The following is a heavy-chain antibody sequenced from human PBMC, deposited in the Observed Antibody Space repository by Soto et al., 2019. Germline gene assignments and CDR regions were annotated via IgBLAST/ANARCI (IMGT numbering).Heavy chain of an antibody. CDR1: GFSFDYYA. J-gene: IGHJ4*02. Sequence: GGALRLFCAASGFSFDYYAMHWVRQAPGKGLEWVSIISRKNETIVYADSVKGRFTISRDNAKKSLYLQMNSLRPEDTALYYCAKDRGFLDGIDYWGQGTPVTVSS. V-gene: IGHV3-9*01. D-gene: IGHD3-3*01. CDR2: ISRKNETI. CDR3: AKDRGFLDGIDY.